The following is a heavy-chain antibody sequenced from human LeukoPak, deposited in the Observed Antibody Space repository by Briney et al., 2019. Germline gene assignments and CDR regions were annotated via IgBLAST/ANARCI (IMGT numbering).Heavy chain of an antibody. V-gene: IGHV3-64*04. D-gene: IGHD4-17*01. CDR1: GFTFSDYT. J-gene: IGHJ4*02. CDR2: INANGGST. Sequence: GGSLRLSCAASGFTFSDYTMDWVRQAPGKGLEYVSAINANGGSTYYADSVKGRFTISRDNSKNTLYLQMNSLRAEDTAVYYCAKDRREGYGDYLFDYWGQGTLVTVSS. CDR3: AKDRREGYGDYLFDY.